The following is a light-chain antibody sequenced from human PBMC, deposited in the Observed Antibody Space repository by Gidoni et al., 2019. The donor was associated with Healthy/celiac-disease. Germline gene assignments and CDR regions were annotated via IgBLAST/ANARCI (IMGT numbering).Light chain of an antibody. CDR2: QDN. Sequence: SYELTQPASVSVSPGQTASITCSGDKLGDKYACWYQQKPGQSPVLVIYQDNKRPSGIPERFSGSNSGNTATLTISGTQAMDEADYYCQAWDSSTVVFGGGTKLXV. CDR1: KLGDKY. V-gene: IGLV3-1*01. CDR3: QAWDSSTVV. J-gene: IGLJ2*01.